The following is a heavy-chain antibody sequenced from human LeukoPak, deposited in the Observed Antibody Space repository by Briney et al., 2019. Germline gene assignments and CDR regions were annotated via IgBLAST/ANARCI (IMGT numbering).Heavy chain of an antibody. Sequence: GGSLRLSCAASGFTFSSYGMHWVRQAPGKGLEWVAVICYDGSNKYYADSVKGRFTISRDNSKNTLYLQMNSLRAEDTAVYYCAREPYRRAPNYYYYGMDVWGQGTTVTVSS. CDR1: GFTFSSYG. CDR2: ICYDGSNK. V-gene: IGHV3-33*01. D-gene: IGHD1-14*01. CDR3: AREPYRRAPNYYYYGMDV. J-gene: IGHJ6*02.